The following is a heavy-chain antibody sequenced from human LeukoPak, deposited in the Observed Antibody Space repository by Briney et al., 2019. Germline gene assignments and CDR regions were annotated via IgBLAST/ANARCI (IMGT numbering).Heavy chain of an antibody. CDR1: GFTFSYYW. CDR2: ISSSGDAT. D-gene: IGHD2-21*02. Sequence: GGSLRLSCAGSGFTFSYYWMIWVRQAPGKGLEWVSTISSSGDATYSADSVKGRFTISRDNSKNTLYLQMNSLRAEDTAVYYCARDGQAVTDNYFDYWGQGTLVTVSS. V-gene: IGHV3-23*01. CDR3: ARDGQAVTDNYFDY. J-gene: IGHJ4*02.